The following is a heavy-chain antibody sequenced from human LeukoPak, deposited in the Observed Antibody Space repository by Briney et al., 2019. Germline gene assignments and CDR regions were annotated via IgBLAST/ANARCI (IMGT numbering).Heavy chain of an antibody. CDR3: ARDNDCSSTSCYVGFDY. V-gene: IGHV3-30*04. D-gene: IGHD2-2*01. Sequence: GRSLRLSCAASGFTFSSYAMHWVRQAPGKGLEWVAVIPYDGSNKDYADSVKGRFTISRDNSKNTLYLQMNSLRAEDTAVYYCARDNDCSSTSCYVGFDYWGQGTLVTVSS. CDR2: IPYDGSNK. CDR1: GFTFSSYA. J-gene: IGHJ4*02.